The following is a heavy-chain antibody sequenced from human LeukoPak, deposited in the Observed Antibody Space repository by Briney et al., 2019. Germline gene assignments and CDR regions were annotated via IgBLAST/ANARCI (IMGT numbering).Heavy chain of an antibody. D-gene: IGHD2-2*02. CDR1: GGSIGSSSYY. Sequence: SETLSLTCTVSGGSIGSSSYYWGWIRQPPGKGLEWIGSIYYSGSTYYNPSLKSRVTISVDTSKNQFSLKLSSVPAADTAVYYCARQLLYYYFDYWGQGTLVTVSS. CDR2: IYYSGST. J-gene: IGHJ4*02. CDR3: ARQLLYYYFDY. V-gene: IGHV4-39*01.